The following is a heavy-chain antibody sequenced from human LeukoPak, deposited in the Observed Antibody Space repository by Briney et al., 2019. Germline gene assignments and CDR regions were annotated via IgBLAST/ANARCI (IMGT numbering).Heavy chain of an antibody. CDR1: GDSVTNTRYY. CDR3: ARVKDPGGYYYYYYMDV. Sequence: SETLSLTCTVSGDSVTNTRYYWGWIRQPPGKGLEWIGSIYHSGSTYYNPSLKSRVTISADTSKNQFSLKLSSVTAADTAMYYCARVKDPGGYYYYYYMDVWGKGTTVTVSS. D-gene: IGHD2-15*01. CDR2: IYHSGST. J-gene: IGHJ6*03. V-gene: IGHV4-39*07.